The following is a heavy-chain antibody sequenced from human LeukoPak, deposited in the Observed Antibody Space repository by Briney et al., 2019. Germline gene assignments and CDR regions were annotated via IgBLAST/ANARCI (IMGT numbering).Heavy chain of an antibody. Sequence: ASVKVSCKASGYTFIDYYLHWLRQAPGQGLEWMGRINPNRGDTKPAQKFQGRVTMTRDTSISVAYMELSSLQSDDTAVYYCARNPDEHWLDESENWYFDLWGSGTLVTVSS. J-gene: IGHJ2*01. D-gene: IGHD6-19*01. CDR3: ARNPDEHWLDESENWYFDL. V-gene: IGHV1-2*06. CDR2: INPNRGDT. CDR1: GYTFIDYY.